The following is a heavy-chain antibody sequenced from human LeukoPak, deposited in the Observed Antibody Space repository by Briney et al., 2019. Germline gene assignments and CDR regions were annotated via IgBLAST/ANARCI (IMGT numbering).Heavy chain of an antibody. CDR2: IKQDGSEK. J-gene: IGHJ4*02. CDR1: GFTSSNYW. D-gene: IGHD6-19*01. CDR3: ARDRGSSGWYEFDY. Sequence: GGSLGLSCAASGFTSSNYWMSWVRQAPGKGLEWVANIKQDGSEKYYVDSVKGRFTISRDNAKNSLYLQMNSLRAEDTAVYYCARDRGSSGWYEFDYWVQGTLVSVSS. V-gene: IGHV3-7*01.